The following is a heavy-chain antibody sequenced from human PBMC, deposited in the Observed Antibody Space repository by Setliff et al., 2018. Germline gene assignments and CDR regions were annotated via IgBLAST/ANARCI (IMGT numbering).Heavy chain of an antibody. CDR3: TTSRAPRVVLAADFDL. V-gene: IGHV1-18*04. Sequence: ASVKVSCKTSGFRFTSFGFSWVRQAPGQGLEWMGWISPYSGESNYAQKFQDRLTVTADTSSKTIYMELRSLTSDDTAVYFCTTSRAPRVVLAADFDLWGQGTLVTVSS. CDR1: GFRFTSFG. CDR2: ISPYSGES. D-gene: IGHD2-21*01. J-gene: IGHJ4*02.